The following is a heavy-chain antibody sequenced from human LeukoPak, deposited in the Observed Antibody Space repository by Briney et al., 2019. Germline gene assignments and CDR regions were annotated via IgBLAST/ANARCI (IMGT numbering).Heavy chain of an antibody. CDR2: INPSGGST. D-gene: IGHD3-10*01. J-gene: IGHJ6*03. Sequence: RGASVKVSCKASGYTFTSYYMHWVRQAPGQGLEWMGIINPSGGSTSYAQKFQGRVTMTRDMSTSTVYMELSSLRSEDTAVYYCARANRLGFGELFHYYYYMDVWGKGTTVTVSS. CDR3: ARANRLGFGELFHYYYYMDV. V-gene: IGHV1-46*01. CDR1: GYTFTSYY.